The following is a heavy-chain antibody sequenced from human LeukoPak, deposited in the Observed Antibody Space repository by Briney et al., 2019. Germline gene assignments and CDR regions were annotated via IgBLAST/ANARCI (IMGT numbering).Heavy chain of an antibody. CDR1: GGTFSSYA. Sequence: ASVKVSCKASGGTFSSYAISWVRQAPGQGLEWMGGIIPIFGTANYAQKFQGRVTITADKSTSTAYMELSSLRSEDTAVYYCARHRGIAVAGPVDYWGQGTLVTVSS. D-gene: IGHD6-19*01. CDR2: IIPIFGTA. J-gene: IGHJ4*02. V-gene: IGHV1-69*06. CDR3: ARHRGIAVAGPVDY.